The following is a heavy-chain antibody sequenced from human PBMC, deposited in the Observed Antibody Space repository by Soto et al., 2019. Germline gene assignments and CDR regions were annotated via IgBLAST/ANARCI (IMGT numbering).Heavy chain of an antibody. D-gene: IGHD3-10*01. V-gene: IGHV4-59*01. Sequence: SETLSLTCTVSGGSISSYYWSWIRQPPGKGLEWIGYIYYSGSTNYNPSLKSRVTISVDTSKNQFSLKLSSVTAADTAVYYCARVSQIWFGELFGPTGDAGYYYMDVWGKGTTVTVSS. CDR3: ARVSQIWFGELFGPTGDAGYYYMDV. CDR1: GGSISSYY. CDR2: IYYSGST. J-gene: IGHJ6*03.